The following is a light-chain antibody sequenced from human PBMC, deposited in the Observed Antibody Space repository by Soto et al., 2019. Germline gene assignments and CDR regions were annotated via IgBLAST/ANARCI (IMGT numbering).Light chain of an antibody. Sequence: QSVLTQPPSVSGSPGQSVAISCIGTSRDIGSYNRVSWYQQSPGTAPKLMIYDVSNRPSGVPDRFSGSKSGSSASLTISGLQAGDEADYYCSSFTTSNTYVFGTGTKVTVL. V-gene: IGLV2-18*02. CDR1: SRDIGSYNR. CDR3: SSFTTSNTYV. CDR2: DVS. J-gene: IGLJ1*01.